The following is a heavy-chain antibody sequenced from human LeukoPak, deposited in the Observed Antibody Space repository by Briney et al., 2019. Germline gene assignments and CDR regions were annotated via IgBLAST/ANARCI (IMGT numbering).Heavy chain of an antibody. CDR2: TYTSGST. D-gene: IGHD3-10*01. Sequence: SETLSLTCTVSGGSISSGSYYWSWIRQPAGKGLEWNGRTYTSGSTNYNPSLKSRVTISVDTSKNQFSLKLSSVTAADTAVYYCARGLRFGEPHYFDYWGQGTLVTVSS. CDR3: ARGLRFGEPHYFDY. V-gene: IGHV4-61*02. J-gene: IGHJ4*02. CDR1: GGSISSGSYY.